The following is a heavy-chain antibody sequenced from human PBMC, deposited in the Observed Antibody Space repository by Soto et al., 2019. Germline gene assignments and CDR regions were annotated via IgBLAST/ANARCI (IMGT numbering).Heavy chain of an antibody. V-gene: IGHV1-46*01. CDR3: ARADREY. J-gene: IGHJ4*02. CDR2: IYPSDGST. Sequence: HVQLVQSGAEVKPPGASVKVSCKASGYTFTDFYIHWVRQAPGQGLEWMAVIYPSDGSTTYAQSFQRRVIVTSDTSTNTIYMDLSRLTSEDTAVYYCARADREYWGQGTLVTVSS. CDR1: GYTFTDFY.